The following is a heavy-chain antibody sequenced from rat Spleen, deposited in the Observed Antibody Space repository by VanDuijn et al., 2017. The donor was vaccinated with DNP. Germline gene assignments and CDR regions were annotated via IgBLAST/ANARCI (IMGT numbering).Heavy chain of an antibody. CDR3: ARHLLDLDY. CDR2: ISYDGSST. J-gene: IGHJ2*01. CDR1: GFTFSDYN. V-gene: IGHV5-7*01. Sequence: EVQLVESGGGLVQPGRSLKLSCAASGFTFSDYNMAWVRQAPKKGLEWVATISYDGSSTYYRDSVKGRFTISRDNAKSTLYLQMDSLRSEDTATYYCARHLLDLDYWGQGVMVTVSS. D-gene: IGHD4-2*01.